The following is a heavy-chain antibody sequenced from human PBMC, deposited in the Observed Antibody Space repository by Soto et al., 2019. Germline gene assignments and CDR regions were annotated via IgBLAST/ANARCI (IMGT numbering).Heavy chain of an antibody. J-gene: IGHJ4*02. CDR1: GYSIINGYY. CDR3: ARRHSSNWYGLDY. Sequence: SETLSLTCAVSGYSIINGYYLVWIRHPPGKGLEWIGSIYHTGSTYYNPSLKSRVTISVDTSKNQFSLKLSSVTAADTAVYYCARRHSSNWYGLDYWGQGTLVTVSS. D-gene: IGHD6-13*01. V-gene: IGHV4-38-2*01. CDR2: IYHTGST.